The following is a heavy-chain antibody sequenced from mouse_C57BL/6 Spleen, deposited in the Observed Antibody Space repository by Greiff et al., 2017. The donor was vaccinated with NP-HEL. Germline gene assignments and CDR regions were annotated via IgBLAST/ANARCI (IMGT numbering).Heavy chain of an antibody. CDR3: ARGRIYYDYDGGYAMYY. CDR2: IYPGSGST. J-gene: IGHJ4*01. Sequence: QVQLQQPGAELVKPGASVKMSCKASGYTFTSYWITWVKQRPGQGLEWIGDIYPGSGSTNYNEKFKSKATLTVDTSSSTAYMQLSSLTSEDSAVYYCARGRIYYDYDGGYAMYYWGQGTSVTVSS. V-gene: IGHV1-55*01. D-gene: IGHD2-4*01. CDR1: GYTFTSYW.